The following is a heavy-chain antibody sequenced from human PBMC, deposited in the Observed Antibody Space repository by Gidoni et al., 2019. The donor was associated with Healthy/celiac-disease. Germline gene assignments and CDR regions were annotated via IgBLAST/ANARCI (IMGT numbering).Heavy chain of an antibody. CDR3: ASDITMVRGPVNDEKEIFDY. CDR1: GLPFRSDA. Sequence: QVQLVESGGGVVQPGRSLRLSCAASGLPFRSDAMPWARQAPGKGLGLVAVLSYDGSNKYYADAVKGRFTISRDNSKNTLYLQMNSLRAEDTAVYYCASDITMVRGPVNDEKEIFDYWGQGTLVTVSS. D-gene: IGHD3-10*01. CDR2: LSYDGSNK. J-gene: IGHJ4*02. V-gene: IGHV3-30-3*01.